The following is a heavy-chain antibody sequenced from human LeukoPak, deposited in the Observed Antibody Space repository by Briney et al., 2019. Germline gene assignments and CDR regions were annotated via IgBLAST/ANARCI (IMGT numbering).Heavy chain of an antibody. J-gene: IGHJ4*02. CDR2: ISNDGSNE. CDR1: GFTFSNYA. CDR3: ARVRGYSYGHDY. D-gene: IGHD5-18*01. V-gene: IGHV3-30-3*01. Sequence: PGGSLRLSCAASGFTFSNYAMHWVRQAPGKGLEWVTVISNDGSNENYADSVKGRFIISRDNSKNTLYLQMNSLRAEDTAVYYCARVRGYSYGHDYGGQGTLVTVSS.